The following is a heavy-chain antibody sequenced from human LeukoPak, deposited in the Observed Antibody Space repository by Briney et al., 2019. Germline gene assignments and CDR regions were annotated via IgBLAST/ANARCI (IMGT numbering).Heavy chain of an antibody. Sequence: GGSLRLSCAASGFTFSGFAMSWVRRTPGKGLEWVSGISGSGDNTLYADSVKGRFTISRDNSKNTLYLEMNSLRAEDTAIYYCAKMKGHPLPKYYIDAWGQGNPVTVSS. D-gene: IGHD1-26*01. CDR3: AKMKGHPLPKYYIDA. V-gene: IGHV3-23*01. CDR1: GFTFSGFA. J-gene: IGHJ6*01. CDR2: ISGSGDNT.